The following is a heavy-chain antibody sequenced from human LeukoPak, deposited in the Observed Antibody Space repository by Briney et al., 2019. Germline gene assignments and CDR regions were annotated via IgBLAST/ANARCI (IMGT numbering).Heavy chain of an antibody. CDR2: IWYDGSNK. CDR1: GFTFSSYG. D-gene: IGHD2-21*02. CDR3: ARDPCGGDRYSLYYYGMDV. J-gene: IGHJ6*02. V-gene: IGHV3-33*01. Sequence: GGSLRLSCAASGFTFSSYGMHWGRQAPGKGLEWVAVIWYDGSNKYYADSVKGRFTISRDNSKNTLYLQMNSLRAEDAAVYYCARDPCGGDRYSLYYYGMDVWGQGTTVTVSS.